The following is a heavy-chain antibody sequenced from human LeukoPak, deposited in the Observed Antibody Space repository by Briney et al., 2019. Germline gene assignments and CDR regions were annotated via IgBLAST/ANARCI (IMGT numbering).Heavy chain of an antibody. V-gene: IGHV4-31*03. Sequence: PSETLSLTCTVSGDSISSGGSYWSWIRQHPGKGLEWIGYIYYSGSTYYNPSLKSRVTISIDTSKNQFSLKLSSVTAADTAVYYCARRGHGVILTYYGMDVWGQGTTVTVSS. CDR1: GDSISSGGSY. D-gene: IGHD3-10*01. J-gene: IGHJ6*02. CDR2: IYYSGST. CDR3: ARRGHGVILTYYGMDV.